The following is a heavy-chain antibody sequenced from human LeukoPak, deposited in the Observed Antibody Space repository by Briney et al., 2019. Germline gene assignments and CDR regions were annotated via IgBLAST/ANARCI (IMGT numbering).Heavy chain of an antibody. J-gene: IGHJ4*02. CDR1: GGSISSYY. D-gene: IGHD6-13*01. V-gene: IGHV4-59*12. Sequence: SETLSLTCTVSGGSISSYYWSWIRQPPGKGLEWIGYIYYSGSTNYNPSLKSRVTISVDTSKNQFSLKLRSVTAADTAVYYCARDSPYSSSHFDYWGQGTLVTVSS. CDR2: IYYSGST. CDR3: ARDSPYSSSHFDY.